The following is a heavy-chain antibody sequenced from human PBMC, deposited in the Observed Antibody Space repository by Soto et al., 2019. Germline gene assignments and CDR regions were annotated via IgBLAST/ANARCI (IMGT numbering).Heavy chain of an antibody. J-gene: IGHJ6*02. D-gene: IGHD3-3*01. Sequence: PVESLKISCKGSRYSFTSYWISWVRQMPGKGLEWMGRIDPSDSYTNYSPCFQGHVTISADKSISTAYLQWSSLKASDNAMYYCARQSGEDFWVIYGMDVWGQGTTVTVSS. CDR1: RYSFTSYW. CDR3: ARQSGEDFWVIYGMDV. V-gene: IGHV5-10-1*01. CDR2: IDPSDSYT.